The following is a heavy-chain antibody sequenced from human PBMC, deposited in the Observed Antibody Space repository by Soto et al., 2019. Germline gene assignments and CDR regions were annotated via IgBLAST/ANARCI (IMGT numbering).Heavy chain of an antibody. CDR3: ATGITVFGLLLPPFES. CDR1: GGSVNGFY. D-gene: IGHD6-19*01. J-gene: IGHJ5*01. Sequence: SETLSPTSAVYGGSVNGFYLHWIRQPTGKGLQYFGEINHTGGTHYNPSHKTHVSLSVDTSWNQITLRLSAGTAGDTSIYYCATGITVFGLLLPPFESLGQGAQVTVSA. V-gene: IGHV4-34*01. CDR2: INHTGGT.